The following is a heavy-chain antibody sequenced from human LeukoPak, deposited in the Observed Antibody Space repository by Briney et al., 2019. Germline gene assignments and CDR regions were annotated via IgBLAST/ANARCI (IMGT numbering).Heavy chain of an antibody. J-gene: IGHJ6*03. CDR1: GGSVSDYY. CDR3: ARRPGYSSGWPFLNIDYYYYYYMDV. CDR2: IYYTGST. Sequence: SETLSLTCTISGGSVSDYYWSWIRQSPGKGLEWIGYIYYTGSTTYNPSLKSRVTISADTSKNQFSLKLSSVTAADTAVYYCARRPGYSSGWPFLNIDYYYYYYMDVWGKGTTVTISS. V-gene: IGHV4-59*02. D-gene: IGHD6-19*01.